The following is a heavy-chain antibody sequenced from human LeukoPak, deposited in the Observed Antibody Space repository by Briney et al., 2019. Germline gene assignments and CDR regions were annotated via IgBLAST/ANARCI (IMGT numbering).Heavy chain of an antibody. CDR3: AREYCSGGSCYYQSSYFDY. J-gene: IGHJ4*02. CDR2: INSHGSST. CDR1: GFTFTSYW. Sequence: QPGGSLRLSCAASGFTFTSYWMHWVRQAQGKGLVWVSRINSHGSSTSYADSVKGRFTISRDNAKNTLYLQMNSLRAEDTAVYYCAREYCSGGSCYYQSSYFDYWGQGTLVTVSS. V-gene: IGHV3-74*01. D-gene: IGHD2-15*01.